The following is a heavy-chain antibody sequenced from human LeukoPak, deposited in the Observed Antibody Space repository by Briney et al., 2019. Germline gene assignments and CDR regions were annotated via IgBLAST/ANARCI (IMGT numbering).Heavy chain of an antibody. D-gene: IGHD3-22*01. Sequence: SQTLSLTCTVSGGSISNDGYYWSWIRQHPGKGLEWIGYIYYSGSTYYNPSLKSRVTMSVDTSKNQFSLKLSSVTAADTALYYCARGVSMIVVVIHDWYFDLWGRGTLVTVSS. J-gene: IGHJ2*01. CDR1: GGSISNDGYY. CDR3: ARGVSMIVVVIHDWYFDL. V-gene: IGHV4-31*03. CDR2: IYYSGST.